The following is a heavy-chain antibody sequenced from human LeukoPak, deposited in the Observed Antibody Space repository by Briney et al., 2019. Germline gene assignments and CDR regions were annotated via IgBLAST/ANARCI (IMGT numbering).Heavy chain of an antibody. Sequence: GGSLRLSCAASGFTFSSYSMNWVRQAPGKGPEWVSSISSSSSYIYYADSVKGRFTISRDNSKNTLFLQMNSLRAEDTAVYYCAKEAQGCSITSCYFDSWGQGTLVTVSS. CDR3: AKEAQGCSITSCYFDS. CDR2: ISSSSSYI. D-gene: IGHD2-2*01. CDR1: GFTFSSYS. V-gene: IGHV3-21*04. J-gene: IGHJ4*02.